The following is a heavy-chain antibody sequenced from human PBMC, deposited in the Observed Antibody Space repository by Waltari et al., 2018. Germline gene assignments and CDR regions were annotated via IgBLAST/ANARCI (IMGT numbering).Heavy chain of an antibody. J-gene: IGHJ3*02. CDR1: GFTFSSYG. CDR2: IWYDGSNK. Sequence: QVQLVESGGGVVQPGRSLRLSCAASGFTFSSYGMHWVRQAPGKGLEWLAVIWYDGSNKYYADSVKGRFTISRDNSKNTLYLQMNSLRAEDTAVYYCARDLLSPTVTNAFDIWGQGTMVTVSS. CDR3: ARDLLSPTVTNAFDI. D-gene: IGHD4-17*01. V-gene: IGHV3-33*01.